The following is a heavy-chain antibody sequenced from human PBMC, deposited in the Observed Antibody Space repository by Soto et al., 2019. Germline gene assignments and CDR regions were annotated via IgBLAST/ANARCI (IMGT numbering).Heavy chain of an antibody. CDR1: GFTFSIYG. CDR3: ARGYYDYVWGSYRPDY. V-gene: IGHV3-33*01. Sequence: GGSLRLSCAASGFTFSIYGMHWVLQAPGKGLEWVAVIWYDGSNKYYADSVKGRFTISRDNSKNTLYLQMNSLRAEDTAVYYCARGYYDYVWGSYRPDYWGQGTLVTVSS. CDR2: IWYDGSNK. J-gene: IGHJ4*02. D-gene: IGHD3-16*02.